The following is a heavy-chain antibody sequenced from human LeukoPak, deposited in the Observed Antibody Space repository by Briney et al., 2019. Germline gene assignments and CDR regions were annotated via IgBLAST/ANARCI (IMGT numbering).Heavy chain of an antibody. CDR2: INPNSGGT. CDR3: ARARYDFWSGYSYDY. Sequence: GASVKVSCKASGYTFTGYYVHWVRQAPGQGLEWMGWINPNSGGTNYAQKFQGRVTMTRDTSISTAYMELSRLRSDDTAVYYCARARYDFWSGYSYDYWGQGTLVTVSS. CDR1: GYTFTGYY. D-gene: IGHD3-3*01. J-gene: IGHJ4*02. V-gene: IGHV1-2*02.